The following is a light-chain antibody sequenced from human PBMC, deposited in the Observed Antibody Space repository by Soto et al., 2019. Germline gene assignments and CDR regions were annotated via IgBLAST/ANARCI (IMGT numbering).Light chain of an antibody. Sequence: EIVMTQSPATLSSFPVSRVTLSCRDSPYINNTLAWYQQKPGQAPRLLMYGASIRATGIPDRFSGSGSGTDFTLTISRLEPEDFVLYYCQQYGNSAPITFGQGTRLEIK. CDR3: QQYGNSAPIT. CDR2: GAS. J-gene: IGKJ5*01. CDR1: PYINNT. V-gene: IGKV3-20*01.